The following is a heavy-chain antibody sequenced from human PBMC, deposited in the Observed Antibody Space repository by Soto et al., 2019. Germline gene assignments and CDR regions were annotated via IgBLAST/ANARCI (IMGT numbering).Heavy chain of an antibody. D-gene: IGHD3-10*01. J-gene: IGHJ6*02. V-gene: IGHV3-48*01. CDR1: GLPFRSHN. CDR3: AFGEESRYYYYGMDV. CDR2: ISSSSSTI. Sequence: GGSPRLSCSASGLPFRSHNINWVRQAPGKGLDWVSYISSSSSTIYYADSVKGRFTISRDNAKNSLYLQMNSLRAEDTAVYYCAFGEESRYYYYGMDVWGQGTTVTVSS.